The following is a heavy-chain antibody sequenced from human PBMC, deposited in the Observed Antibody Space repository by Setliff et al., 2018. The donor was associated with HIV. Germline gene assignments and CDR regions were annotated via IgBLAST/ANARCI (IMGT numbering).Heavy chain of an antibody. V-gene: IGHV3-33*01. Sequence: GGSLRLSCAASGFTFSDFGMHWVRQAPGKGLEWVAIIWSDGSNIYYADSVKGRFTITRDNSKNTLSLQMSSLRSDDTAVYYCVRASYSSSWYHIRPFDYWGQGTLVTVSS. J-gene: IGHJ4*02. D-gene: IGHD6-13*01. CDR2: IWSDGSNI. CDR3: VRASYSSSWYHIRPFDY. CDR1: GFTFSDFG.